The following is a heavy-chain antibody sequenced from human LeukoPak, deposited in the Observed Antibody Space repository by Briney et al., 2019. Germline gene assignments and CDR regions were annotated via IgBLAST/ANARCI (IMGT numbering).Heavy chain of an antibody. CDR2: IKSKTDGGTT. J-gene: IGHJ4*02. CDR1: GFTFTNAW. Sequence: GGSLRLSCAASGFTFTNAWMHWVRQAPGKGLEWVGRIKSKTDGGTTDHAAPLKGRFTISRDDSNNTLYLQMNSLKTEDTAVYYCITDRGSGWPFDYWGQGTLVTVSS. CDR3: ITDRGSGWPFDY. V-gene: IGHV3-15*07. D-gene: IGHD6-19*01.